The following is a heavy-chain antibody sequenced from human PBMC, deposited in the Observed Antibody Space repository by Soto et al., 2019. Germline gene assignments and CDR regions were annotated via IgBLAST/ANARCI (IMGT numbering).Heavy chain of an antibody. CDR3: AKDDLVAGIDLNDY. CDR2: ISGSGGST. J-gene: IGHJ4*02. D-gene: IGHD6-19*01. CDR1: GFTFSSYA. V-gene: IGHV3-23*01. Sequence: GGSLRLSCAASGFTFSSYAMSWVRQAPGKGLEWVSAISGSGGSTYYADSVKGRFTISRDNSKNTLYLQMNSPRAEDTAVYYCAKDDLVAGIDLNDYWGQGTLVTVSS.